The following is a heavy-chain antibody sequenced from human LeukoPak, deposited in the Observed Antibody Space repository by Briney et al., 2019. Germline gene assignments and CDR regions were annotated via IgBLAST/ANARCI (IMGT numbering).Heavy chain of an antibody. V-gene: IGHV3-21*01. CDR3: ARRWLPDDAFDI. Sequence: GGSLRLSCAASGFTFSSYSMNWVRQAPGKGLEWVSSISSSSSYIYYADSVKGRFTISRDNAKNSLYLQMNSLRAKDTAVYYCARRWLPDDAFDIWGQGTMVTVSS. CDR1: GFTFSSYS. D-gene: IGHD6-19*01. CDR2: ISSSSSYI. J-gene: IGHJ3*02.